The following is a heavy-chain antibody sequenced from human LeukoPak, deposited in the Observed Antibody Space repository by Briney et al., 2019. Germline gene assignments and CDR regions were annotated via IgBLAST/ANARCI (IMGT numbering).Heavy chain of an antibody. CDR1: GYTFTYHY. J-gene: IGHJ4*02. CDR2: INPSNGNT. CDR3: ARESDGGKDFDC. Sequence: ASVKVSCKASGYTFTYHYIHLVRQVPGQGLEWMGIINPSNGNTDYAQKFQGRVTMTRDTSTSTVYMELNSLGSKDTAVYYCARESDGGKDFDCWGQGTLVTVSS. V-gene: IGHV1-46*01. D-gene: IGHD2-15*01.